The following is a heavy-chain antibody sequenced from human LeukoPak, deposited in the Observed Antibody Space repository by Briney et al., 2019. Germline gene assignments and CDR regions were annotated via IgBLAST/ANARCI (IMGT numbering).Heavy chain of an antibody. V-gene: IGHV3-30*02. D-gene: IGHD6-19*01. CDR3: AKVEYSSGWSYYYYYYMDV. CDR2: IRYDGSNK. J-gene: IGHJ6*03. Sequence: GGSLRLSCAASGFTFSSYGMHWVRQAPGKGLEWVAFIRYDGSNKYYADSVKGRFTISRENSKNTLYLQMNSLRAEDTAVYYCAKVEYSSGWSYYYYYYMDVWGKGTTVTVSS. CDR1: GFTFSSYG.